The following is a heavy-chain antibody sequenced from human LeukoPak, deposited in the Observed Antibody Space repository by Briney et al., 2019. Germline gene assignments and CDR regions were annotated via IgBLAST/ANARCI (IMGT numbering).Heavy chain of an antibody. CDR3: AGSAASDYYDSSREVY. CDR2: IYYSGST. D-gene: IGHD3-22*01. J-gene: IGHJ4*02. CDR1: GGSISSGGYY. Sequence: TSETLSLTCTVSGGSISSGGYYWSWIRQHPGKGLEWIGYIYYSGSTYYNPSLKSRVTISVDTSKNQFSLKLSSVTAADTAVYYCAGSAASDYYDSSREVYWGQGTLVTVSS. V-gene: IGHV4-31*03.